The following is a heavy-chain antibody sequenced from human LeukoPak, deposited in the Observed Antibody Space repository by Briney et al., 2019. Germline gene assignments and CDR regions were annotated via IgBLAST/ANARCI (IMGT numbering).Heavy chain of an antibody. J-gene: IGHJ4*02. CDR1: GGSISSYY. Sequence: PSETLSLTCTVSGGSISSYYWSWIRQPPGKGLEWIGYIYYSGSTNYNPSLKSRVTISVDTSKNQFSLKLSSVTAADTAVYYCAREQKWWEGFDYWGQGTLVTVSS. D-gene: IGHD2-15*01. CDR2: IYYSGST. CDR3: AREQKWWEGFDY. V-gene: IGHV4-59*01.